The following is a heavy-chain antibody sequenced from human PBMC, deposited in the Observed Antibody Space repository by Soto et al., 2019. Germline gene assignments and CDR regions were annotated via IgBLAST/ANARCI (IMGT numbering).Heavy chain of an antibody. CDR2: ISAFGSSA. CDR1: GFTLSTYA. V-gene: IGHV3-23*01. J-gene: IGHJ4*02. Sequence: QPGGCLRLSCAASGFTLSTYAMSWVRQAPGKGLEWVSGISAFGSSAYYADSVKGRFTISRDNSNNTLYLQMNSLRAEDTAVYYCAKDGRITGSRCFDYWGQGTLVPVPS. D-gene: IGHD1-7*01. CDR3: AKDGRITGSRCFDY.